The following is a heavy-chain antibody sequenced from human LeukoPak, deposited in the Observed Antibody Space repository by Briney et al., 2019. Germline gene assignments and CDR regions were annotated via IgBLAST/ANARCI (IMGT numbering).Heavy chain of an antibody. CDR2: IYYSGST. Sequence: SETLSLTCTVSDGSISSSSFFWGWIRQPPGKGLEWIGSIYYSGSTYYNPSLKSRVTISVDTSKSQFSLKVNSVTAADTAVYYCARVVPAALSGGFDYWGQGTLVTVSS. CDR1: DGSISSSSFF. CDR3: ARVVPAALSGGFDY. J-gene: IGHJ4*02. V-gene: IGHV4-39*01. D-gene: IGHD2-2*01.